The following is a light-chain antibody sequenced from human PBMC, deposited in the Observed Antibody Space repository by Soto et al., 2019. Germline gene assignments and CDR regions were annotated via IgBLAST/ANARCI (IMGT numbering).Light chain of an antibody. CDR2: LNSDGSH. J-gene: IGLJ2*01. CDR1: SGHNNYA. CDR3: KTWGTGTVV. Sequence: QSVLTQSPSASASLGASVKLTCTLSSGHNNYAIAWHQLQPEKGPRSLMKLNSDGSHTKGDGIPDRFSGSSSGAERYLIISSLQSEDEADYYCKTWGTGTVVFGGGTKLTVL. V-gene: IGLV4-69*01.